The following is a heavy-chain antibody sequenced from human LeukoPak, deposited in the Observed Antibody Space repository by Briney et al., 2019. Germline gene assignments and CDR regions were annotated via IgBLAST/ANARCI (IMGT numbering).Heavy chain of an antibody. V-gene: IGHV3-64D*09. CDR2: INDYGTTT. Sequence: GGSLRLSCSASRFTFSACAVRGVRQAPGMGLEYVSGINDYGTTTHYGDSVRGRVTISRDDSKNTVHLQMSSLRAEDTAVYYCVKDLSCWYSFDYWGQGTLVTVSS. CDR1: RFTFSACA. D-gene: IGHD6-19*01. J-gene: IGHJ4*02. CDR3: VKDLSCWYSFDY.